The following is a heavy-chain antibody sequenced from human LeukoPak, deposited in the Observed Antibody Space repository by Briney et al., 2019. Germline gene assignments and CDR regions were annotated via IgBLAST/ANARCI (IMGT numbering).Heavy chain of an antibody. CDR2: ISAYNGNT. D-gene: IGHD6-19*01. V-gene: IGHV1-18*01. Sequence: ASVKVSCKASGYTFTSYGISWVRQAPGQGLEWMGWISAYNGNTNYAQKLQGRVTMITDTSTSTAYMELRSLRSDDTAVYYCARGPPYSSGWTVPFDYWGQGTLVTVSS. CDR1: GYTFTSYG. CDR3: ARGPPYSSGWTVPFDY. J-gene: IGHJ4*02.